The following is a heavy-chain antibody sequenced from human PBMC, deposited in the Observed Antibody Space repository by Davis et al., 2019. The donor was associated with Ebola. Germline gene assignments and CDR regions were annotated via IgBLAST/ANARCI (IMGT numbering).Heavy chain of an antibody. D-gene: IGHD3-3*01. CDR1: GDSISSSNW. J-gene: IGHJ5*02. CDR2: IYYSGST. CDR3: ARQWVFWSGYYTGLDWFDP. V-gene: IGHV4-39*01. Sequence: MPSETLSLTCAVSGDSISSSNWWSWVRQSPGKGLEWIGSIYYSGSTYFNPSLKSRVTISVDTSKNQFSLKLSSVTAADTAVYYCARQWVFWSGYYTGLDWFDPWGQGTLVTVSS.